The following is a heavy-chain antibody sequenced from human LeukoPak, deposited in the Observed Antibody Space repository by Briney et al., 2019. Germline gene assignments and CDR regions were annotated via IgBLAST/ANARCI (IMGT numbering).Heavy chain of an antibody. CDR1: GFTFSSYG. CDR3: ARDSVFFGSSWYWYYYYGMDV. V-gene: IGHV3-33*01. D-gene: IGHD6-13*01. CDR2: IWYDGSNK. Sequence: GGSLRLSYAASGFTFSSYGMHWVRQAPGKGLERVAVIWYDGSNKYYADSVKGRFTISRDNSKNTLYLRMNSLRAEDTAVYYCARDSVFFGSSWYWYYYYGMDVWGQGTTVTVSS. J-gene: IGHJ6*02.